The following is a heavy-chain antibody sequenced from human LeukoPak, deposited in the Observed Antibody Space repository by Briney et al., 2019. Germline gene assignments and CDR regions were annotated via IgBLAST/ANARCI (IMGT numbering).Heavy chain of an antibody. J-gene: IGHJ6*04. CDR3: ARQLRDYYYYGMDV. D-gene: IGHD1-7*01. Sequence: GASVKVSCKASGYIFTDYYIHWVRQAPGQGLEWMGWISPSSGGTNYAQNLQGRVTTTRDTSMTTAYMELSRLRSDDTAVYYCARQLRDYYYYGMDVWGKGTTVSVSS. CDR1: GYIFTDYY. V-gene: IGHV1-2*02. CDR2: ISPSSGGT.